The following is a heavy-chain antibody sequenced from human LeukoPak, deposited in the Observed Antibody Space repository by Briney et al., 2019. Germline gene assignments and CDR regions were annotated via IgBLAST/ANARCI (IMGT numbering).Heavy chain of an antibody. CDR1: GGSISSYY. CDR2: ISSSGSA. CDR3: ARRDSSWAYFDS. Sequence: SETLSLTCTVSGGSISSYYWSWIRQPPGKGLEWLGYISSSGSAYYNPSLTSRVTILVDTSKNQVSLKLSSVTAADTAVYYCARRDSSWAYFDSWGQGTLVTVSS. D-gene: IGHD6-13*01. J-gene: IGHJ4*02. V-gene: IGHV4-4*09.